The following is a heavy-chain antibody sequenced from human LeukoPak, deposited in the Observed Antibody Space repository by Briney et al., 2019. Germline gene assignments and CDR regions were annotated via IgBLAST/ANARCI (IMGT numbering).Heavy chain of an antibody. Sequence: GGSLRLSCEASGFRFSYFWMSWVRQAPGKGLEWVANIKQDGSEKYYVDSVKGRFTISRDNAKNSLYLQMNSLRAEDTAVYYCAKDRDSSSVIDYWGQGTLVTVSS. D-gene: IGHD6-13*01. V-gene: IGHV3-7*03. CDR3: AKDRDSSSVIDY. CDR2: IKQDGSEK. J-gene: IGHJ4*02. CDR1: GFRFSYFW.